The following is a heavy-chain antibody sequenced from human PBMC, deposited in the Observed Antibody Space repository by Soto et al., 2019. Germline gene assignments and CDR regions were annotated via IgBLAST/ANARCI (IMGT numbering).Heavy chain of an antibody. D-gene: IGHD2-15*01. J-gene: IGHJ6*01. CDR1: GYSFSSYW. V-gene: IGHV5-51*01. CDR2: IYPGDSDT. CDR3: ASPKVTGRWYYGMDV. Sequence: PGESLKISCKGSGYSFSSYWIGWVRQMPGKGLECMGIIYPGDSDTRYSPSFQGQVTISADESISTAYLQWSSLKASDTAMYYCASPKVTGRWYYGMDVWGQGTTVTVSS.